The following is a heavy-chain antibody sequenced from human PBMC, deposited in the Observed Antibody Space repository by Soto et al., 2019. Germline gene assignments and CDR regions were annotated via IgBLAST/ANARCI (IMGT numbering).Heavy chain of an antibody. CDR1: GFTFSNYW. CDR3: ARDLTALDY. J-gene: IGHJ4*02. D-gene: IGHD5-18*01. V-gene: IGHV3-7*03. Sequence: PGGSLRLSCAASGFTFSNYWMSWVRQAPGKGLEWVAHIKADGSAENYVDSVKGRFTIPRDNAKNSLYLQINSLRVDDTAVYYCARDLTALDYWGQGALVTVSS. CDR2: IKADGSAE.